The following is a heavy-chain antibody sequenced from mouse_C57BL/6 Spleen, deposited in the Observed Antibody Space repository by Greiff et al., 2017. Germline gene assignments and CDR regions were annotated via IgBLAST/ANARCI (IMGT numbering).Heavy chain of an antibody. V-gene: IGHV1-63*01. CDR2: IYPGGGYT. Sequence: QVHVKQSGAELVRPGTSVKMSCKASGYTFTNYWIGWAKQRPGHGLEWIGDIYPGGGYTNYNEKFKGKATLTADKSSSTAYMQFSSLTSEDSAIXYCARRTTVVDWYFDVWGTGTTVTVSS. CDR1: GYTFTNYW. J-gene: IGHJ1*03. CDR3: ARRTTVVDWYFDV. D-gene: IGHD1-1*01.